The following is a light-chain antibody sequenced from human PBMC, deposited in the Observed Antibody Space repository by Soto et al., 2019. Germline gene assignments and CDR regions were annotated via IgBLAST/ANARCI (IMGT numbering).Light chain of an antibody. CDR1: SSDVGTHGY. V-gene: IGLV2-8*01. CDR2: DVT. CDR3: MCYAGGNNWV. J-gene: IGLJ3*02. Sequence: QSALTQPPSASGSPGQSATISCTGTSSDVGTHGYVSWYQQHAGKAPKLMIYDVTKRPSGVPDRFSGSKSANTASLTVSGLQAEDEADYYCMCYAGGNNWVFGGGTKLTVL.